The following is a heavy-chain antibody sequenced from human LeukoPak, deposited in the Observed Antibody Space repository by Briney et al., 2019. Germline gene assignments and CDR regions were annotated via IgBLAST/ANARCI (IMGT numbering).Heavy chain of an antibody. CDR3: ARLKPYYVWGSYRLLGYFDY. Sequence: GGSLRLSCAASGFTFSSYAMYWVRQAPGKGLEWVAVISYDGSDKFYADSVKGRFTISRDSSKNTLYLQMNSLRAEDTAVYYCARLKPYYVWGSYRLLGYFDYWGQGTLVTVSS. D-gene: IGHD3-16*02. J-gene: IGHJ4*02. V-gene: IGHV3-30*04. CDR1: GFTFSSYA. CDR2: ISYDGSDK.